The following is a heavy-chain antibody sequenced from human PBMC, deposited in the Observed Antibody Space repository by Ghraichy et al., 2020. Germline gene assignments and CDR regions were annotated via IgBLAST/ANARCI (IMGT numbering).Heavy chain of an antibody. CDR1: GGSISSSSYY. J-gene: IGHJ3*02. Sequence: ESLNISCTVSGGSISSSSYYWGWIRQPPGKGLEWIGSIYYSGSTYYNPSLKSRVTISVDTSKNQFSLKLSSLTAADTAVYYCARRTAVAGTDAFDIWGQGTMVTVSS. CDR2: IYYSGST. D-gene: IGHD6-19*01. CDR3: ARRTAVAGTDAFDI. V-gene: IGHV4-39*01.